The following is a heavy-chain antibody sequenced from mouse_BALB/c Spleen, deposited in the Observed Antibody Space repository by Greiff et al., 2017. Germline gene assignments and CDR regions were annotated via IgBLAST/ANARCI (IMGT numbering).Heavy chain of an antibody. D-gene: IGHD1-1*01. CDR3: ARSYYYGSSYFDY. CDR1: GFSLTSYG. V-gene: IGHV2-9*02. J-gene: IGHJ2*01. CDR2: IWAGGST. Sequence: LKLVESGPGLVAPSQSLSITCTVSGFSLTSYGVHWVRQPPGKGLEWLGVIWAGGSTNYNSALMSRLSISKDNSKSQVFLKMNSLQTDDTAMYYCARSYYYGSSYFDYWGQGTTLTVSS.